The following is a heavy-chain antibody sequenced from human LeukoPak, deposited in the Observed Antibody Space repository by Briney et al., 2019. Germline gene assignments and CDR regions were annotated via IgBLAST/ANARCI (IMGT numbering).Heavy chain of an antibody. D-gene: IGHD3-9*01. CDR2: ISAYTGNT. J-gene: IGHJ4*02. CDR1: GYTFTTYG. V-gene: IGHV1-18*01. CDR3: ARNFDGSPHYYFDY. Sequence: GASVKVSCKASGYTFTTYGINWVRQAPGQGLEWMGWISAYTGNTNYAQRFQGRVIMTTDTSTSTAYLELRSLISDDTAVYYCARNFDGSPHYYFDYWGQGTLATVSS.